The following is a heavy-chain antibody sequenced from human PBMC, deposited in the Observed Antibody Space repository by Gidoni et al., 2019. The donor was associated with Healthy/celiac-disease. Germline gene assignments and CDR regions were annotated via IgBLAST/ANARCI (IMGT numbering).Heavy chain of an antibody. Sequence: QVQLVESGGGVVQPGRSLRLSCAASGFTFSSYGMPWVRQAPGKGLEWVAVIWYDGSNKYYADSVKGRFTISRDNSKNTLYLQMNSLRAEDTAVYYCAREGDYYGSGSYYNGWFDPWGQGTLVTVSS. V-gene: IGHV3-33*01. D-gene: IGHD3-10*01. CDR3: AREGDYYGSGSYYNGWFDP. J-gene: IGHJ5*02. CDR1: GFTFSSYG. CDR2: IWYDGSNK.